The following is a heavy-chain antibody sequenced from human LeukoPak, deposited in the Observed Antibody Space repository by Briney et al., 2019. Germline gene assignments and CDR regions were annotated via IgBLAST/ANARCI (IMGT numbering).Heavy chain of an antibody. CDR3: RAFRYCYAASCYGRALYGMDV. CDR1: GLTYNKYY. V-gene: IGHV3-11*01. Sequence: GGSLRLSCAASGLTYNKYYMGWIRQAAGRGLEWISYIRTTGDSVYYADSVKVRFTVSRDNAQNSLYLQMNSLRAEDTAVYYARAFRYCYAASCYGRALYGMDVWGQGTTVTVSS. CDR2: IRTTGDSV. J-gene: IGHJ6*02. D-gene: IGHD2-2*01.